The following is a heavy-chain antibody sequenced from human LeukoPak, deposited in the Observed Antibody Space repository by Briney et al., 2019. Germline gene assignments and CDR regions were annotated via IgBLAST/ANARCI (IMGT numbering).Heavy chain of an antibody. CDR1: GFTFSSYA. CDR2: ISGSGGST. J-gene: IGHJ6*02. CDR3: ARPLRINCGMDI. D-gene: IGHD3-3*01. Sequence: GGSLRLSCAASGFTFSSYAMSWVRQAPGKGLEWVSSISGSGGSTYYADSVEGRFTISRDNSKNTMYHQMNSLRAEDTAVYYCARPLRINCGMDIWGQGTTVTVSS. V-gene: IGHV3-23*01.